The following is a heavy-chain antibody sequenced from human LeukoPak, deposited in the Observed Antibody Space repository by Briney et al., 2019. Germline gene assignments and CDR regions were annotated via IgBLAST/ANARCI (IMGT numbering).Heavy chain of an antibody. J-gene: IGHJ6*04. Sequence: GGSLRLSCAASGFTFSSYEMNWVRQAPGKGLEWVSYISSSGSTIYYADSVKGRFTTSRDNAENSLYLQMNSLRAEDTAVYYCAELGITMIGGVWGKGTTVTISS. CDR2: ISSSGSTI. CDR1: GFTFSSYE. CDR3: AELGITMIGGV. D-gene: IGHD3-10*02. V-gene: IGHV3-48*03.